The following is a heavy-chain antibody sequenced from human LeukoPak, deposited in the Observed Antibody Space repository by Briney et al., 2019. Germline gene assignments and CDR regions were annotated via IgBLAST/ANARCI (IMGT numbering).Heavy chain of an antibody. D-gene: IGHD6-19*01. V-gene: IGHV3-23*01. CDR1: GYTFSNYA. Sequence: GGSLRLSCAASGYTFSNYAMSWVRQAPGKGLEWVSGISDSGGTTFYADSVKGRFTISGDNSKNTLYLQMISLKADDTAVYYCAKDYSSGWYAYYFDSWGQGTLVSVSS. CDR3: AKDYSSGWYAYYFDS. J-gene: IGHJ4*02. CDR2: ISDSGGTT.